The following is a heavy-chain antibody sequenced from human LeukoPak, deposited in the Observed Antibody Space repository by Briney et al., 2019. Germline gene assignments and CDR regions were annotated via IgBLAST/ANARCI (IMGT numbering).Heavy chain of an antibody. Sequence: SVKLSCKASGGSLRSGAVSWVRQVPGQGPEWMGRIAPILCTHEYAEMFQDGVSINAANSTNTSFRVLRVPNFDDTALYSVSSGIGFVCHFDSWGRGTLVTV. CDR1: GGSLRSGA. D-gene: IGHD2/OR15-2a*01. CDR3: SSGIGFVCHFDS. CDR2: IAPILCTH. J-gene: IGHJ4*02. V-gene: IGHV1-69*04.